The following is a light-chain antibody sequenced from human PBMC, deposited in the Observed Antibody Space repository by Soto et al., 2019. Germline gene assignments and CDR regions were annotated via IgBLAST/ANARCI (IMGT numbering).Light chain of an antibody. CDR3: QHYGSSPRT. CDR1: QGVSGSY. Sequence: EIVLTQSPGTLSLSPGERATLSCRASQGVSGSYLAWYQQKPGQAPRLLIYGASSRATGIPNRFIGSESGKDLTLTISRLEPEDLAVYYCQHYGSSPRTFGQGTKVQIK. J-gene: IGKJ1*01. V-gene: IGKV3-20*01. CDR2: GAS.